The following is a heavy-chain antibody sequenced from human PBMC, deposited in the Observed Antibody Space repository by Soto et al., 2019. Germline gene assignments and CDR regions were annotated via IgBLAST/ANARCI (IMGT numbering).Heavy chain of an antibody. CDR3: ARGGTGGSGSFDY. CDR1: GGSISSGGYY. V-gene: IGHV4-31*03. D-gene: IGHD3-10*01. CDR2: IYYSGST. J-gene: IGHJ4*02. Sequence: QVQLQESGPGLVKPSQTLSLTCTVSGGSISSGGYYWSWIRQHPGKGLEWIGYIYYSGSTYYNPSLKSRVTMSVDTSKNQFSLKLSAVTAADTAVYYCARGGTGGSGSFDYWGQGTLVTVSS.